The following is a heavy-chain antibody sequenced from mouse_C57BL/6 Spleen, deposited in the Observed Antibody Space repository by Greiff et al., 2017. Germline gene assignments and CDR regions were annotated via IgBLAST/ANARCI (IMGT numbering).Heavy chain of an antibody. Sequence: VQLKESGPGLVKPSQSLSLTCSVTGYSITSGYYWNWIRQFPGNKLEWMGYISYDGSNNYNPSLKNRISITRDTSKNQFFLKLNSVTTEDTATYYCARGYYGNLEGYAMDYWGQGTSVTVSS. V-gene: IGHV3-6*01. CDR3: ARGYYGNLEGYAMDY. CDR2: ISYDGSN. J-gene: IGHJ4*01. D-gene: IGHD2-1*01. CDR1: GYSITSGYY.